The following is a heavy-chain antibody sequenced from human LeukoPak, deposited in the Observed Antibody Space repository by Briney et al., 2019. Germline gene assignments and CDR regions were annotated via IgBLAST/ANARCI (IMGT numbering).Heavy chain of an antibody. Sequence: GGSLRLSCAASGFTVSSYGMTWVRQAPGKGLEWVGRIKTDTDGGTTDYAAPVKGRFTISRHDSKNTLYLQMNSLKTEDTAVYYCTTDARSIGNEYFQHWGQGTLVTVSS. CDR2: IKTDTDGGTT. J-gene: IGHJ1*01. CDR1: GFTVSSYG. V-gene: IGHV3-15*01. D-gene: IGHD1-26*01. CDR3: TTDARSIGNEYFQH.